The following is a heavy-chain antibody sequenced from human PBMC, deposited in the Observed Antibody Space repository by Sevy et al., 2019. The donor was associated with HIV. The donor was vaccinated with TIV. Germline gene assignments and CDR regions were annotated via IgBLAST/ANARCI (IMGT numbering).Heavy chain of an antibody. CDR2: LSGSGSST. D-gene: IGHD2-21*01. V-gene: IGHV3-23*01. CDR3: ARDVDALVVGMFYGIDV. Sequence: GGSLRLSCEASGFTFNKYAMSWVRQAPGKGLEWVSSLSGSGSSTYYTDSVRVRFPISRDNSRNTLYLDVDSLRVEDTGVYYCARDVDALVVGMFYGIDVWGQGTTVTVSS. CDR1: GFTFNKYA. J-gene: IGHJ6*02.